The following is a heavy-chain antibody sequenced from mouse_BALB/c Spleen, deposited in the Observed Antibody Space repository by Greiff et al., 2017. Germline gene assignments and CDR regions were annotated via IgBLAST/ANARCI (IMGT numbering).Heavy chain of an antibody. V-gene: IGHV10-1*02. D-gene: IGHD2-14*01. CDR2: IRSKSNNYAT. J-gene: IGHJ3*01. Sequence: EVQRVESGGGLVQPKGSLKLSCAASGFTFNTYAMNWVRQAPGKGLEWVARIRSKSNNYATYYADSVKDRFTISRDDSQSMLYLQMNNLKTEDTAMYYCVRPYRYDAWFAYWGQGTLVTVSA. CDR1: GFTFNTYA. CDR3: VRPYRYDAWFAY.